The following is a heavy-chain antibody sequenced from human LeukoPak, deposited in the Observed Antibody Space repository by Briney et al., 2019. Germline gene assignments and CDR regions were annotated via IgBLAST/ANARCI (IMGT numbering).Heavy chain of an antibody. CDR3: ARDHQNWERYAFDI. Sequence: GESLRLSCAASGFTFSSYDMNWVRQAPGKGLEWVSYTSSSGSTIYYADSVKGRFTISRDNAKNSLYLQMNSLRAEDTAVYYCARDHQNWERYAFDIWGQGTMVTVSS. CDR2: TSSSGSTI. CDR1: GFTFSSYD. J-gene: IGHJ3*02. V-gene: IGHV3-48*03. D-gene: IGHD7-27*01.